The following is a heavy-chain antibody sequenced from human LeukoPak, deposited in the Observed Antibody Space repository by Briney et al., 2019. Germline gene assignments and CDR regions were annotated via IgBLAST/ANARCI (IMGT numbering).Heavy chain of an antibody. CDR3: TRPGMGINYFDL. Sequence: GGSLGLSCAASGFTVSGSYMSWVRHVPGRGLECVSDIYRDGSTYYADSVKGRFTISRDNTRNTVYLQMNNLSAEDTAVYCATRPGMGINYFDLWGRGTLVTVSS. CDR1: GFTVSGSY. V-gene: IGHV3-53*01. D-gene: IGHD1-1*01. J-gene: IGHJ2*01. CDR2: IYRDGST.